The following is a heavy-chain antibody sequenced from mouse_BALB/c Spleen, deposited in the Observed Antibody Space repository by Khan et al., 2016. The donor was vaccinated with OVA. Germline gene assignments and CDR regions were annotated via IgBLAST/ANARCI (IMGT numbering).Heavy chain of an antibody. J-gene: IGHJ2*01. CDR2: IRYSGRT. CDR3: ARSVTSTTVVATDFDY. Sequence: EVQLQESGPGLVKPSQSLPLTCTVTGYSITSDYAWYWIRQFPGNKLEWMGYIRYSGRTSYNPSLKSRTSITRDTSTHPSFLQFNSVTTEDTATSYCARSVTSTTVVATDFDYWGQGTTLTVSS. CDR1: GYSITSDYA. V-gene: IGHV3-2*02. D-gene: IGHD1-1*01.